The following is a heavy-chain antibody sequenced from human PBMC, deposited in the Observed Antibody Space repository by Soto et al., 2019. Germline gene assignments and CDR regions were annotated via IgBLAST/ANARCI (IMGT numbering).Heavy chain of an antibody. D-gene: IGHD3-22*01. CDR2: IDPSDSYT. J-gene: IGHJ6*02. CDR3: ATHMDSSGNYYYGMDV. V-gene: IGHV5-10-1*01. Sequence: PGESLKISCKGSGYSFTNYWISWVRQMPGKGLEWMGMIDPSDSYTNYSPSFQGHVTISADKSISTVYLRWSSLKASDTAMYYCATHMDSSGNYYYGMDVWGQGTTVTVSS. CDR1: GYSFTNYW.